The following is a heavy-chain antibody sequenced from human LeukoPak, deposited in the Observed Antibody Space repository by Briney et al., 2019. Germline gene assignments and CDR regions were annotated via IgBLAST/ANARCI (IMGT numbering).Heavy chain of an antibody. Sequence: ASVKVSCKVSGYTLTELSMHWVRQAPGKGLEWMGGFDPEDGETIYAQKFQGRVTMTTDTSTSTAYMELRSLRSDDTAVYYCARDRDGRRTFDYWGQGTLVTVSS. J-gene: IGHJ4*02. CDR1: GYTLTELS. V-gene: IGHV1-24*01. CDR3: ARDRDGRRTFDY. CDR2: FDPEDGET. D-gene: IGHD1-26*01.